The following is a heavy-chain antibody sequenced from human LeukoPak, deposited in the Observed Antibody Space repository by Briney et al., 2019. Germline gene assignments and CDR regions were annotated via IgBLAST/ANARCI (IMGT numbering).Heavy chain of an antibody. Sequence: SETLSLTCTVSGGSISSGGYYWSWIRQHPGKGLEWIGYIYYSGSTYYNPSLKSRVTISVDKSKNQFSLKLSSVTAADTAAYYCARLIPTGHSSGWPPIFDAFDIWGQGTMVTVSS. CDR3: ARLIPTGHSSGWPPIFDAFDI. V-gene: IGHV4-31*03. D-gene: IGHD6-19*01. CDR1: GGSISSGGYY. J-gene: IGHJ3*02. CDR2: IYYSGST.